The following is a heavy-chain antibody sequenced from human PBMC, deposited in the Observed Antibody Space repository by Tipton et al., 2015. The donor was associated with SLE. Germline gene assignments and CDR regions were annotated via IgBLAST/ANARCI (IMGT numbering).Heavy chain of an antibody. V-gene: IGHV4-34*01. CDR2: SNPSGST. Sequence: TLSLTCTVSGGSLNNHFCSWNRQSAGKGLEWIGESNPSGSTNYNPSLKSRVTISVDTSKNQLSLKLTSVTAADTSVYYCARGAKERITLVRVRPYYFDYWGQGSLVTVSS. CDR1: GGSLNNHF. D-gene: IGHD3-10*01. CDR3: ARGAKERITLVRVRPYYFDY. J-gene: IGHJ4*01.